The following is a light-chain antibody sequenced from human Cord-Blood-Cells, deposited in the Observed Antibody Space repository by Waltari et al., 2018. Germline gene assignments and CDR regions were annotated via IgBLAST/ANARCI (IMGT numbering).Light chain of an antibody. CDR2: AAS. Sequence: DIQMTQSPSSLSASVGDRVTITCRASQSISSYLNWYQQKPGKAHKLLIYAASSLQSGVPSRVSGSVSGTDFTLTISSLQPEDFATYYCQQSYSTPYTFGQGTKLEIK. V-gene: IGKV1-39*01. J-gene: IGKJ2*01. CDR3: QQSYSTPYT. CDR1: QSISSY.